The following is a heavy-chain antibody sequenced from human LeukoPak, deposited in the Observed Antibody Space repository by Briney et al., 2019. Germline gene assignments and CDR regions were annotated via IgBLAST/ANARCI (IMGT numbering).Heavy chain of an antibody. CDR2: IYYSGST. J-gene: IGHJ5*02. Sequence: SETLSLTCTVSGRSISSYYWSWIRQPPGKGLEWIGYIYYSGSTNYNPSLKSRVTISVDTSKNQFSMKLSSVTAADTAVYYCARDLRYSSSLSWFDPWGQGTLVTVSS. D-gene: IGHD6-6*01. CDR1: GRSISSYY. V-gene: IGHV4-59*01. CDR3: ARDLRYSSSLSWFDP.